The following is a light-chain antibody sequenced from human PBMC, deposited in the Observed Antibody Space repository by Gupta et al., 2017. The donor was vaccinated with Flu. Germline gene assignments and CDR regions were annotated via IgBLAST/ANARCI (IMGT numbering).Light chain of an antibody. CDR1: QSVRTW. CDR3: QHYNSYPLA. Sequence: PSTLSSSVGDTIIITYRASQSVRTWLAWYQQKPGKAPKLLIYKASNLEDGVPSRFSASGSGTEFTLTISSLQPDDFATYYCQHYNSYPLAFGGGTKVDIK. J-gene: IGKJ4*01. V-gene: IGKV1-5*03. CDR2: KAS.